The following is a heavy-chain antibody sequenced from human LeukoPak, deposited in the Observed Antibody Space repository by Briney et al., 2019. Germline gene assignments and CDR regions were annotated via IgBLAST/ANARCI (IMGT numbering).Heavy chain of an antibody. CDR2: ISYSGNT. D-gene: IGHD3-22*01. CDR3: AREVGYYDSSGYRHDAFDI. CDR1: GGSINYFY. J-gene: IGHJ3*02. Sequence: PSETLSLTCTVSGGSINYFYWSWIRQPPGRGLEWIGYISYSGNTNYNPSLKSRVTISVDTSKNQFSLKLSSVTAADTAVYYCAREVGYYDSSGYRHDAFDIWGQGTMVTVSS. V-gene: IGHV4-59*12.